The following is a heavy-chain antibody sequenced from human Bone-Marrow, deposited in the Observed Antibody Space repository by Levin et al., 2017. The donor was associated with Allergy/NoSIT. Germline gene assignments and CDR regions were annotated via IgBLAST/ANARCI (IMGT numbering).Heavy chain of an antibody. CDR3: ANNWWYREVDS. J-gene: IGHJ4*02. CDR2: VNNYGDDT. V-gene: IGHV3-23*01. Sequence: PGGSLRLSCATSGFPFDRYTMAWVRQAPGKGLEWVSSVNNYGDDTRYADSVKGRFTISRDNSKNMVFLQMSSLRAEDTAMYYCANNWWYREVDSWGQGTLVTVSS. CDR1: GFPFDRYT. D-gene: IGHD2-15*01.